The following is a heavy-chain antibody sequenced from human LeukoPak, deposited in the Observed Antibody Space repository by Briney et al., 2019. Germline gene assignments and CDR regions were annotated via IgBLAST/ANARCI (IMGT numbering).Heavy chain of an antibody. CDR2: IYYSGSA. D-gene: IGHD2-15*01. J-gene: IGHJ4*02. V-gene: IGHV4-59*01. CDR3: ARPGWVLVTATFLDY. Sequence: SETLSLTCTVSGGSISDYSWSWIRQPPEKGLEWIGNIYYSGSANHNPSLKSRVTISRDTSKNQFSLKLTSVTTADTAVYYCARPGWVLVTATFLDYWGQGTLVTVSS. CDR1: GGSISDYS.